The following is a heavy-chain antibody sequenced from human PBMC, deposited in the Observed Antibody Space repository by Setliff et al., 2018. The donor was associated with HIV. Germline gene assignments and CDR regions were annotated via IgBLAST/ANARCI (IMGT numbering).Heavy chain of an antibody. CDR3: AREDYYYYGMDV. Sequence: SETLSLTCAVYGGSFNGYYWTWIRQPAGKGLEWIGRIYTSGSTNYNPSLKSRVTISVDTSKNQFSLKLSSVTAADTAVYYCAREDYYYYGMDVWGQGTTVTVSS. J-gene: IGHJ6*02. CDR1: GGSFNGYY. V-gene: IGHV4-4*07. CDR2: IYTSGST.